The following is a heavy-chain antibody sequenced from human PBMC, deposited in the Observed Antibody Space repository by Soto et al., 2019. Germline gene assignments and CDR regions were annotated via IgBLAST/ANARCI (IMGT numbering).Heavy chain of an antibody. J-gene: IGHJ4*02. V-gene: IGHV4-39*01. CDR1: GGSISSSSYY. CDR3: ARRFIGYYDSSAYFDY. Sequence: SSETLSLTCTVSGGSISSSSYYWGWIRQPPGKGLEWIGSIYYSGSTYYNPSLKSRVTISVETSKNQFSLKLSSVTAADTAVYYCARRFIGYYDSSAYFDYWGQGTLVTVS. CDR2: IYYSGST. D-gene: IGHD3-22*01.